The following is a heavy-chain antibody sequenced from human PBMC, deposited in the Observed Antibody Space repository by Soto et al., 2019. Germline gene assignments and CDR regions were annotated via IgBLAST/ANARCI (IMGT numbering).Heavy chain of an antibody. CDR2: ISYDGSNK. V-gene: IGHV3-30-3*01. Sequence: QVQLVESGGGVVQPGRSLRLSCAASGFTFSSYAMHWVRQAPGKGLVWVAVISYDGSNKYYADSGKGRFTISRDNSKNTLYLQMNSLIAEDTAVYYCAREDGDYVLSPLFDPWGQGTLVTVSS. CDR3: AREDGDYVLSPLFDP. D-gene: IGHD4-17*01. J-gene: IGHJ5*02. CDR1: GFTFSSYA.